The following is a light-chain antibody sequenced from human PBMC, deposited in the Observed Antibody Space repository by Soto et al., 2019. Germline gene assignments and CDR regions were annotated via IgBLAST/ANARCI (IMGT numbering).Light chain of an antibody. CDR2: LAS. CDR1: ESLQQATGYHY. J-gene: IGKJ1*01. Sequence: EIVMTQSPLSLPVTPGESASISCRSSESLQQATGYHYVDWHLQRPGQSPQLLIYLASIRASGVPDRFSGCGSWTNFTLKISRVEAEYVGVYYCLPALQIHWTFGQGTKVSIK. V-gene: IGKV2-28*01. CDR3: LPALQIHWT.